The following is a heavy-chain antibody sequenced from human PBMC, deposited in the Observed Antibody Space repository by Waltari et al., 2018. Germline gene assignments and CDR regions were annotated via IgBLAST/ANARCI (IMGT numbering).Heavy chain of an antibody. Sequence: QVQLVQSGAAVKKPGSSVKVSCKASGGTFSSYAISWVRQAPGQGLEWMGRIIPICGTANCAQKFQGRVTITADKSTSTAYMELSSLRSEDTAVYYCARVTSYGVINWFDPWGQGTLVTVSS. D-gene: IGHD4-17*01. V-gene: IGHV1-69*13. CDR3: ARVTSYGVINWFDP. CDR2: IIPICGTA. CDR1: GGTFSSYA. J-gene: IGHJ5*02.